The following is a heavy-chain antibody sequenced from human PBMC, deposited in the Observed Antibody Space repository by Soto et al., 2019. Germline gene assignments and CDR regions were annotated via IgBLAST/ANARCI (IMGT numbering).Heavy chain of an antibody. Sequence: GGSLRLSCAASGFTFTTYAMSWVRQAPGKGLEWVSVISRRGDTTYYADSVKGRFTISRDNSKNTLYLQMNSLRAEDTAVYYCARDPAVEIATIQTFDYWGQGTLVTVSS. J-gene: IGHJ4*02. D-gene: IGHD1-26*01. CDR3: ARDPAVEIATIQTFDY. V-gene: IGHV3-23*01. CDR2: ISRRGDTT. CDR1: GFTFTTYA.